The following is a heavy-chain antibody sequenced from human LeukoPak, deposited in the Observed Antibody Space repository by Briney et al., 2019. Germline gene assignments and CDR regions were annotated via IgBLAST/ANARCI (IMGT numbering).Heavy chain of an antibody. D-gene: IGHD4-17*01. V-gene: IGHV3-48*03. Sequence: PGGSLRLSCVASGFTFRTYEMNWVRQAPGGGLEWVSFISGGSGTAYYADSVKGRFTISRDNAKSSLYLQMNSLRVEDTAVYYCARDRDYGDYRPVSFDYWGRGPLVTVSS. J-gene: IGHJ4*02. CDR3: ARDRDYGDYRPVSFDY. CDR1: GFTFRTYE. CDR2: ISGGSGTA.